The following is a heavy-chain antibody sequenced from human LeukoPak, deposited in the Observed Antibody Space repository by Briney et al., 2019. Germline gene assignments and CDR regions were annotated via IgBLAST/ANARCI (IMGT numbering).Heavy chain of an antibody. J-gene: IGHJ4*02. CDR2: IYHSGST. V-gene: IGHV4-38-2*02. CDR1: GYSISSGYY. CDR3: ARAPNYYYDSSGYIY. Sequence: SETLSLTCTVSGYSISSGYYWGWIRQPPGKGLEWIGSIYHSGSTYYNPSLKSRVTISVDTSKNQFSLKLSSVTAADTAVYYCARAPNYYYDSSGYIYWGQGTLVTVSS. D-gene: IGHD3-22*01.